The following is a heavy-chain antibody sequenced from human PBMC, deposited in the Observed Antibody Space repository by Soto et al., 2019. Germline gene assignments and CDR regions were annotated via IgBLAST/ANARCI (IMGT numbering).Heavy chain of an antibody. Sequence: ASVKVSCKASGYTFTSYGITWVRQAPGQGLEWMGWISVYNGNTNYAQKLQGRVTMTTDTSTSTAHLEVRSLRSDDTAVYYCARSAMAGENYYYGMGVWGQGTTVTVSS. CDR3: ARSAMAGENYYYGMGV. CDR1: GYTFTSYG. J-gene: IGHJ6*02. V-gene: IGHV1-18*04. D-gene: IGHD2-8*01. CDR2: ISVYNGNT.